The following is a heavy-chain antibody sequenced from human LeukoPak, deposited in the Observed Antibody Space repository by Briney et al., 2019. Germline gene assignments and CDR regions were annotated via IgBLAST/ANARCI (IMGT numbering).Heavy chain of an antibody. CDR2: IRSKAYGGTT. D-gene: IGHD1-26*01. CDR1: GFTFGDYA. CDR3: TRAPWELRXRXXQXXXXDY. V-gene: IGHV3-49*03. Sequence: GGSLRLSCTASGFTFGDYAMSWFRQAPGKGLEWVGFIRSKAYGGTTEYAASVKGRFTISRDDSKSIAYLQMNSLKTEDTAVYYCTRAPWELRXRXXQXXXXDYWGQGTXVAVSS. J-gene: IGHJ4*02.